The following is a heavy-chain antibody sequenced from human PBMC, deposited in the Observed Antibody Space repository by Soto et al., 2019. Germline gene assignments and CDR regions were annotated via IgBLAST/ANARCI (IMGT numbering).Heavy chain of an antibody. V-gene: IGHV3-30*09. CDR3: VRDSCGDWFGWYFDL. J-gene: IGHJ2*01. CDR2: ISYDGTTK. CDR1: GFAFSRFA. Sequence: QLVESGGGVVQPGGSLRLSCAASGFAFSRFALHWLRQAPGKWLEWVALISYDGTTKYYPDAVKGRFAISRDNSNNDMYIEVNSLVPEYTGFYYCVRDSCGDWFGWYFDLWGHGTLVTVSS. D-gene: IGHD3-9*01.